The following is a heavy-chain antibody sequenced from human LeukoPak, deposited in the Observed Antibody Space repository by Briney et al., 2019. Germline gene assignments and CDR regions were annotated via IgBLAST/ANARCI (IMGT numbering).Heavy chain of an antibody. D-gene: IGHD2-15*01. J-gene: IGHJ4*02. CDR2: INAGNGNT. V-gene: IGHV1-3*03. CDR3: ARSVVVVPALYLDY. Sequence: ASVKVSCKASGYNFTTFAIHWVRQAPGQRLEWMGWINAGNGNTKYSQEFQGRVTITRDTSASTAYMELSSLRSEDMAVYYCARSVVVVPALYLDYWGQGTPVTVSS. CDR1: GYNFTTFA.